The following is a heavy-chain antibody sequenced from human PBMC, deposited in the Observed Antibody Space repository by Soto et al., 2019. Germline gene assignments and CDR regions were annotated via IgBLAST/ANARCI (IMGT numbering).Heavy chain of an antibody. CDR1: GFTFTTYD. D-gene: IGHD3-10*02. CDR2: ITTTSRYI. J-gene: IGHJ5*02. V-gene: IGHV3-21*01. CDR3: VRSVTAPMLRHKLFDP. Sequence: EVQLVESGGGLVKPGGSLRLSCAASGFTFTTYDMNWVRQAPGKGLEWVSSITTTSRYIYYADSVRGRFTISRDNAKNSLFLQMDSLRVADMAVYYCVRSVTAPMLRHKLFDPWGQGTLVTVSS.